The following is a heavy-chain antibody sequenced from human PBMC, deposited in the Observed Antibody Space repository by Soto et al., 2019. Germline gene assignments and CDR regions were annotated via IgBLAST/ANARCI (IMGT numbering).Heavy chain of an antibody. CDR1: GYIFGNQW. V-gene: IGHV5-10-1*01. CDR3: ASGRWNLHFHY. J-gene: IGHJ4*02. D-gene: IGHD2-15*01. CDR2: IDPDDSYT. Sequence: RGESLKISCQGSGYIFGNQWITWVRQTPGKGLEWMGRIDPDDSYTNYSPSFQGHVTISIDKSISTAFLQWTSLKPSDTAMYYCASGRWNLHFHYWGQGSLVTVSS.